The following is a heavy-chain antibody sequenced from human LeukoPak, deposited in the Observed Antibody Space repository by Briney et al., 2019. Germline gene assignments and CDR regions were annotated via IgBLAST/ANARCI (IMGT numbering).Heavy chain of an antibody. Sequence: GGSLRLSCAASGFTFDDYAMHWVRQAPGKGLEWVSGISWNSGSIGYADSVKGRFTISRDNAKNSLYLQMNSLRAEDTAVYYCARDFYGGYDYDYWGQGTLVTVSS. CDR3: ARDFYGGYDYDY. CDR2: ISWNSGSI. CDR1: GFTFDDYA. V-gene: IGHV3-9*01. D-gene: IGHD5-12*01. J-gene: IGHJ4*02.